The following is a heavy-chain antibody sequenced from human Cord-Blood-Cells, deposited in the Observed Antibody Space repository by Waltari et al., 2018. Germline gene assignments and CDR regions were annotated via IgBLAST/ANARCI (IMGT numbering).Heavy chain of an antibody. CDR3: AKVRSSSWYWFDP. J-gene: IGHJ5*02. CDR2: ISGSGGST. CDR1: GSTFSSFA. Sequence: EVQLLESGGGLVQPGGSLRLSCAASGSTFSSFALSWFRQAPGKGLEWVSAISGSGGSTYYADSVKGRFTISRDNSKNTLYLQMNSLRAEDTAVYYCAKVRSSSWYWFDPWGQGTLVTVSS. D-gene: IGHD6-13*01. V-gene: IGHV3-23*01.